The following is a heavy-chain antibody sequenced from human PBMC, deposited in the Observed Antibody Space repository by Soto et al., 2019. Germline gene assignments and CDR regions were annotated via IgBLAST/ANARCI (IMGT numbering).Heavy chain of an antibody. V-gene: IGHV1-18*01. J-gene: IGHJ6*02. CDR2: ISGYNGKT. Sequence: ASVKFSCKASGYTFTSYGISWVRQAPGQGLEWMGWISGYNGKTNYAQKVQDRVTMTTDTSTSTVYMELRSLRSDDTAVYYCAREGEVPYYYYGMDVWGQGTTVTVSS. CDR1: GYTFTSYG. CDR3: AREGEVPYYYYGMDV. D-gene: IGHD2-21*01.